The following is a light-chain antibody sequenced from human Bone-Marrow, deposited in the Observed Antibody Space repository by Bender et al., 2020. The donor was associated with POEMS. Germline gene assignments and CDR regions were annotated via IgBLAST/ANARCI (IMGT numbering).Light chain of an antibody. CDR1: SSNIGAHA. J-gene: IGLJ3*02. CDR2: SSH. Sequence: QSVLTQPPSASGTPGQRVTIPCSGGSSNIGAHAVNLYQHLPGTAPKLLIYSSHRRPSEVPDRFPGSRSGTSASLAISGLQSEDEADYYCAVWDDSLNGWVFGGGTKLTVL. CDR3: AVWDDSLNGWV. V-gene: IGLV1-44*01.